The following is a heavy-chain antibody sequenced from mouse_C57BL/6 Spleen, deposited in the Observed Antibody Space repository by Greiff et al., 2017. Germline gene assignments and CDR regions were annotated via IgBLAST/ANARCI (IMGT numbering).Heavy chain of an antibody. J-gene: IGHJ4*01. CDR2: IHPNNGGT. V-gene: IGHV1-26*01. CDR3: ARALTAQARGYDMDY. CDR1: GYTFTDYY. Sequence: VQLQQSGPELVKPGASVKISCKASGYTFTDYYMNWVKQSHGKSLEWIGDIHPNNGGTSYNQKFKGKATLTVDKSSSTAYMELRSLTSEDSAVYYCARALTAQARGYDMDYWGQGTSVTVSS. D-gene: IGHD3-2*02.